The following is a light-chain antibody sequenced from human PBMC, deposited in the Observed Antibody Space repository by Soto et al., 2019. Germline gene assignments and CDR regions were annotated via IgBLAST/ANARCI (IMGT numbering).Light chain of an antibody. CDR2: DAS. CDR3: EQYNSYSPL. V-gene: IGKV1-5*01. Sequence: DIQMTQSPSTLSASVGDRVTITCRASQSISSWLAWYQQKPGKAPKLLIYDASSLESGVPSRFSGSGSGTGFTLANSGLQPDDVATYYCEQYNSYSPLFGQGTKLEIK. CDR1: QSISSW. J-gene: IGKJ2*01.